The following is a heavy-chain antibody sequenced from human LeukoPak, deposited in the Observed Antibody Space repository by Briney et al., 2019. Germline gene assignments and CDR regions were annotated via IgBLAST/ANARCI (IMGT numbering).Heavy chain of an antibody. D-gene: IGHD6-19*01. J-gene: IGHJ4*02. CDR3: ARDQAPYSSGWYLSY. CDR1: GGTFSSYA. V-gene: IGHV1-69*05. CDR2: IIPIFGTA. Sequence: GASVKVSCKASGGTFSSYAISWVRQAPGQGLEWMGRIIPIFGTANYAQKFQGRVTITTDESTSTAYMELSSLRSEDTAVYYCARDQAPYSSGWYLSYWGQGTLSPSPQ.